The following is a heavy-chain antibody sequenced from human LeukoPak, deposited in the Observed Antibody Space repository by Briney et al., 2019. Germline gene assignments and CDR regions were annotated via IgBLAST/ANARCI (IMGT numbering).Heavy chain of an antibody. CDR2: IIPIFGTA. V-gene: IGHV1-69*05. J-gene: IGHJ6*03. CDR3: ARAIAATRHYYYYMDV. CDR1: GYTFTGYY. Sequence: SVKVSCKASGYTFTGYYMHWVRQAPGQGLEWMGGIIPIFGTANYAQKFQGRVTITTDESTSTAYMELSSLRSEDKAVYYSARAIAATRHYYYYMDVWGKGTTVTVSS. D-gene: IGHD2-15*01.